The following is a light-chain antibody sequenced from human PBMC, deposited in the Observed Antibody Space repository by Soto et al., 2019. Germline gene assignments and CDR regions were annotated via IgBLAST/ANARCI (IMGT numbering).Light chain of an antibody. CDR3: QQYISTPIT. Sequence: DIVMTQSPDSLAVSLGETATINCKSSQSLLYSSNNRNYLVWYQHKPGQPPKLLIYWASTRELGVPDRFSGSGSGTDFTLTISRLQAEDVVVYYCQQYISTPITFGQGTRVEIK. CDR2: WAS. V-gene: IGKV4-1*01. CDR1: QSLLYSSNNRNY. J-gene: IGKJ5*01.